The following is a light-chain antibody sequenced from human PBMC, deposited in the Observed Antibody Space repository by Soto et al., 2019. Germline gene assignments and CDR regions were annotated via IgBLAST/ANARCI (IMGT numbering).Light chain of an antibody. Sequence: EIVMTQSPATLSVSPGERATLSCRANQSISSNLAWYQQKPGQAPRLLIYGAATRATGIPARFSGSGSGTDFTLTISGLQSEDFAVYYWQMYNNWLATFGGGTKVDIX. CDR3: QMYNNWLAT. CDR2: GAA. V-gene: IGKV3-15*01. CDR1: QSISSN. J-gene: IGKJ4*01.